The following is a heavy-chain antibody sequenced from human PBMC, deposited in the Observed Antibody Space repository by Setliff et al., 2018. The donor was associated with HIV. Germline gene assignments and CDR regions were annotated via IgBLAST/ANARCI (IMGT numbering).Heavy chain of an antibody. D-gene: IGHD6-13*01. CDR3: ARDLRTIVWYTSSWYEDWFDP. CDR2: ISAYNGNT. CDR1: GGTFSSYG. Sequence: GASVKVSCKASGGTFSSYGISWVRQAPGQGLEWMGWISAYNGNTNYAQKLQGRVTMTTDTSTSTAYMELRSLRSDDTAVYYCARDLRTIVWYTSSWYEDWFDPWGQGTLVTVSS. J-gene: IGHJ5*02. V-gene: IGHV1-18*01.